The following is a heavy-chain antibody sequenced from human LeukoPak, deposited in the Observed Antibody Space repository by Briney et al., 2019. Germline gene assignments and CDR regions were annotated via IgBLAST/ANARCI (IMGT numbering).Heavy chain of an antibody. CDR2: ISSSSSTI. J-gene: IGHJ4*02. CDR1: GFTFSSYS. D-gene: IGHD3-10*01. CDR3: AREGSGSGVDY. Sequence: PGGSLRLSCAASGFTFSSYSMNWVRQAPGKGLEWVSYISSSSSTIYYVDSVKGRFTISRDNAKNSLYLQMNSLRAEDTAVYYCAREGSGSGVDYWGQGTLVTVSS. V-gene: IGHV3-48*01.